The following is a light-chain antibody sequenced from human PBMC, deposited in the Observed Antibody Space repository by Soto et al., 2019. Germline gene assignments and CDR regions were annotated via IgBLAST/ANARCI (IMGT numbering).Light chain of an antibody. J-gene: IGKJ1*01. CDR2: GAS. Sequence: EILFTQSPGTLSLSPGERATLSCRASQSVSNNYLAWYQQKPGKAPRLLIYGASNRATGIPDRFSGSGSGTDFTLTISRLEPEDFAVYYCQQYGSTGTFGQGTKVDIK. V-gene: IGKV3-20*01. CDR1: QSVSNNY. CDR3: QQYGSTGT.